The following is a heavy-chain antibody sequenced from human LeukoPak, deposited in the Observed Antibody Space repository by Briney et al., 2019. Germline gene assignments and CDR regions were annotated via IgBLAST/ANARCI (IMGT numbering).Heavy chain of an antibody. D-gene: IGHD2-2*01. J-gene: IGHJ5*02. V-gene: IGHV3-74*01. CDR2: INSDGSST. CDR1: GFTFSSYW. CDR3: AREGGYCSSTSCRHAWFDP. Sequence: GGSLRLSCAAPGFTFSSYWMHWVRQAPGKGLVWVSRINSDGSSTSYADSVKGRFAISRDNAKNTLYLLMNSLRAEDTAVYYCAREGGYCSSTSCRHAWFDPWGQGTLVTVSS.